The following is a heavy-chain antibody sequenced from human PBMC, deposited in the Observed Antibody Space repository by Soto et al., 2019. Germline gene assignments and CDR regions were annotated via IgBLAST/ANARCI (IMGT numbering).Heavy chain of an antibody. Sequence: QVHLVESGGGVVQPGRSLRLSCAASGFTLSSYVMNWVRQAPGKGLEWVATSYDGNTKYYADSVKGRFTISRDNFKNTVSLEMDSLRAEDTAVYYWAREGGAVRGSGFSGFGYWGQGTLVTVSS. CDR3: AREGGAVRGSGFSGFGY. CDR1: GFTLSSYV. V-gene: IGHV3-30*04. CDR2: TSYDGNTK. D-gene: IGHD5-12*01. J-gene: IGHJ4*02.